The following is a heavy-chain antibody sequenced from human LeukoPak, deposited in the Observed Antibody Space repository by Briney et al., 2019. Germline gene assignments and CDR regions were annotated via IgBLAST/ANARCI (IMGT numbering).Heavy chain of an antibody. CDR1: GYSFTSYW. Sequence: AGESLKISCKGSGYSFTSYWIGWVRQMPGKGLEWMGIIYPGDSDTRYSPSFQGQVTISADKSISTAYLQWSSLKASDTAMYYCARRGDGYNFGPDAFDIWGQGTMVTVSS. D-gene: IGHD5-24*01. CDR3: ARRGDGYNFGPDAFDI. J-gene: IGHJ3*02. CDR2: IYPGDSDT. V-gene: IGHV5-51*01.